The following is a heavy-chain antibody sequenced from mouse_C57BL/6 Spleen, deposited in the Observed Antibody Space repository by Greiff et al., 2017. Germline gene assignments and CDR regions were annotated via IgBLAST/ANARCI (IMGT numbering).Heavy chain of an antibody. CDR2: INPGSGGT. CDR3: ARSGYGYDRYYCDY. J-gene: IGHJ2*01. Sequence: QVQLKQSGAELVRPGTSVKVSCKASGYAFTNYLIEWVKQRPGQGLEWIGVINPGSGGTNYKEKFKGKATLTADKSSSTAYMQLSSLTSEDSAVYFCARSGYGYDRYYCDYWGQGTTLTVSS. CDR1: GYAFTNYL. V-gene: IGHV1-54*01. D-gene: IGHD2-2*01.